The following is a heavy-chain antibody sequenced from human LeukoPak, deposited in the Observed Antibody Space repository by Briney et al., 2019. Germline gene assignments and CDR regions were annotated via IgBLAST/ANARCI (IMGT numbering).Heavy chain of an antibody. V-gene: IGHV1-69*04. CDR3: ARGDCSSTSCYNYWFDP. D-gene: IGHD2-2*02. Sequence: ASVKVSCKASGGTFSSYAISWVRQAPGQGLEWMGRIIPILGIANYAQKFQGRVTITADESTSTAYMELSSLRSEDTAVYYCARGDCSSTSCYNYWFDPWGQGTLVTVSS. J-gene: IGHJ5*02. CDR2: IIPILGIA. CDR1: GGTFSSYA.